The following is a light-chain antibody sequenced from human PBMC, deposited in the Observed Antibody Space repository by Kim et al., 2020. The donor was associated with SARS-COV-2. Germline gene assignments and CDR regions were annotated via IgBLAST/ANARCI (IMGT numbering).Light chain of an antibody. CDR2: VAS. CDR3: QQDNAFPLT. Sequence: ASVGDRVTITCRASENINNWLAWYQQKPGKAPKLLIYVASSLESGVPSRFSGSGSGTEFTLTISSLQPDDFATYYCQQDNAFPLTFGGGTKVDIK. J-gene: IGKJ4*01. CDR1: ENINNW. V-gene: IGKV1-5*03.